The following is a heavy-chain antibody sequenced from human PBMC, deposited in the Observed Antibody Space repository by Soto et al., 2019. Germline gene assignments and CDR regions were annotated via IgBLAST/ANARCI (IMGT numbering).Heavy chain of an antibody. CDR3: ARGSRKSAARPYFDY. D-gene: IGHD6-6*01. J-gene: IGHJ4*02. V-gene: IGHV4-30-2*01. CDR1: GGSISSGGYS. Sequence: SETLSLTCAVSGGSISSGGYSWSWIRQPPGKGLEWIGYIYHSGSTYYNPSLKSRVTISVGRSKNQFSLKLSSVTAADTAVYYCARGSRKSAARPYFDYWGQGTLVTVSS. CDR2: IYHSGST.